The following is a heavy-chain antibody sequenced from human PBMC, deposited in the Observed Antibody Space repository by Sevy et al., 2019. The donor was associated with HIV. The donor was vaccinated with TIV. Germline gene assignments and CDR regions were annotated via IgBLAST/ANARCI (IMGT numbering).Heavy chain of an antibody. CDR3: ATLRVTSRYNWNYVDY. Sequence: SETLSLTCTVSGGSISSYYWSWIRQPPGKGLEWIGYINYSGSTNYNPSLKSRVTISVDTSKNQFSLKLSSVTAADTAVYYCATLRVTSRYNWNYVDYWGQGTLVTVSS. J-gene: IGHJ4*02. CDR1: GGSISSYY. CDR2: INYSGST. V-gene: IGHV4-59*08. D-gene: IGHD1-20*01.